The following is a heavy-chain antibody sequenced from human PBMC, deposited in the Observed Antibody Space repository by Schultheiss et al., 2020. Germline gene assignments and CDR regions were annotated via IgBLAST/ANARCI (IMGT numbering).Heavy chain of an antibody. J-gene: IGHJ4*02. CDR2: IYYSGST. Sequence: SETLSLTCTVSGGSISGSSYYWGWIRQPPGKGLEWLGSIYYSGSTYYNPSLKSRVTISVDTSKNQFSLKLSSVTAADTAVYYCARTHYADYLDYWGQGTLVTVSS. CDR1: GGSISGSSYY. D-gene: IGHD3-16*01. V-gene: IGHV4-39*07. CDR3: ARTHYADYLDY.